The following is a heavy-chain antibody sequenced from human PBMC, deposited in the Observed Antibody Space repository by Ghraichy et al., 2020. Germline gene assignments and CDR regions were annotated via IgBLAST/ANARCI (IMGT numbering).Heavy chain of an antibody. D-gene: IGHD2-15*01. CDR3: TRLWTDCSSGSCYSVVDY. Sequence: SETLSLTCTVHGGPSFSGHPWGWVRQSPGKRLEWMGEVHQDGTSTYNPSLQSRVTMSLDMSENRVSLTLTSVTAADTALYYCTRLWTDCSSGSCYSVVDYWGPGTLVTVSS. V-gene: IGHV4-34*01. CDR1: GGPSFSGHP. CDR2: VHQDGTS. J-gene: IGHJ4*02.